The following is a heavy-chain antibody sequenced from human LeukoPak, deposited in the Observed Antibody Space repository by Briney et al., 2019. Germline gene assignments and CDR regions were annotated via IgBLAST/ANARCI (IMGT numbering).Heavy chain of an antibody. Sequence: GGSLRLSCTASGFTFGDYAMSWFRQAPGKGLEWVGFIRSKAYGGTTEHAASVKGRFTISRDDSKSIAYLQMNSLKTEDTAVYYCTRDLPYYYDSSGYYSSGFDYWGQGTLVTVSS. V-gene: IGHV3-49*03. D-gene: IGHD3-22*01. J-gene: IGHJ4*02. CDR1: GFTFGDYA. CDR2: IRSKAYGGTT. CDR3: TRDLPYYYDSSGYYSSGFDY.